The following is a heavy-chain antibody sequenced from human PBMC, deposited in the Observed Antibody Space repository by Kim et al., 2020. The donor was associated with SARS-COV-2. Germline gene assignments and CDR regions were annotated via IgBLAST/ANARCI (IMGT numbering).Heavy chain of an antibody. Sequence: SETLSLTCTVSGGSLSSYYWSWIRQPPGKGLEWIGYIYYSGTTNYNPSLKSRVTISVDTSKNQFSLNLSSVTAADTAVYYCARHYSGSYGAFDIWGQGTMVTVSS. CDR2: IYYSGTT. CDR1: GGSLSSYY. V-gene: IGHV4-59*08. J-gene: IGHJ3*02. CDR3: ARHYSGSYGAFDI. D-gene: IGHD1-26*01.